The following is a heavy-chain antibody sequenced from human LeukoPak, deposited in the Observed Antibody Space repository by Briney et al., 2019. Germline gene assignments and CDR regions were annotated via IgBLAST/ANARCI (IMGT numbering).Heavy chain of an antibody. V-gene: IGHV4-59*01. Sequence: PSETLSLTCTVSGGSISSYYWSWIRQPPGKGLEWIGYIYCSGSTNYNPSLKSRVTISVDSSKNQFSLKLSSVTAPDTAVYYCVRGVRGVHYYFDYWGQGTLVTVSS. D-gene: IGHD3-10*01. CDR2: IYCSGST. CDR1: GGSISSYY. J-gene: IGHJ4*02. CDR3: VRGVRGVHYYFDY.